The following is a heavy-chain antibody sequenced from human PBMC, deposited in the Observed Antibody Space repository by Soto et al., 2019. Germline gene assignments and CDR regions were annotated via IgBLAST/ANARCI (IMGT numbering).Heavy chain of an antibody. CDR3: ASTRHYYDSSGYSPDY. Sequence: GESLTISCKGSGCSFTRYWISWVRQMPGKGLEWMGRIDPSDSYTNYSPSFQGHVTISADKSISTAYLQWSSLKASDTAMYYCASTRHYYDSSGYSPDYWGQGTLVTVSS. CDR1: GCSFTRYW. V-gene: IGHV5-10-1*01. D-gene: IGHD3-22*01. J-gene: IGHJ4*02. CDR2: IDPSDSYT.